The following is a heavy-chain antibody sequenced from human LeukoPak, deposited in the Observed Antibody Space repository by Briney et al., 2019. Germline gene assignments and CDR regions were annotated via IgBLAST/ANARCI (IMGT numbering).Heavy chain of an antibody. Sequence: PGGSLRLSCAASGFTFSRHGVHWVRQAPGKGLEWVSVIYSGGSTYYADSVKGRFTISRDNSKNTLYLQMNSLRAEDTAVYYCARDKSSGSSYAGGYFDYWGQGTLVTVSS. D-gene: IGHD6-13*01. V-gene: IGHV3-66*01. J-gene: IGHJ4*02. CDR1: GFTFSRHG. CDR3: ARDKSSGSSYAGGYFDY. CDR2: IYSGGST.